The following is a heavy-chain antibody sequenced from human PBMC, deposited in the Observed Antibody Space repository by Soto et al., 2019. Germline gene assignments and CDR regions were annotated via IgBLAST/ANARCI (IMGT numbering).Heavy chain of an antibody. CDR2: INAGNGDT. CDR3: ARDCTYCGGDTGLDALDI. D-gene: IGHD2-21*01. Sequence: QVQLVQSGAEVEKPGASVKVSCKASGYTLTIYAMHWVRQAPGQRLEWMGWINAGNGDTKYSQKFQGRVTISRDTSERTVYMELSSLRSEDTAVYYCARDCTYCGGDTGLDALDIWGKGTMVTVSS. V-gene: IGHV1-3*01. J-gene: IGHJ3*02. CDR1: GYTLTIYA.